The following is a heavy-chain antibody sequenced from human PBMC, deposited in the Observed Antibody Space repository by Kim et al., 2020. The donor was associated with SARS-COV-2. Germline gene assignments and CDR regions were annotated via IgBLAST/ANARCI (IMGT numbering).Heavy chain of an antibody. D-gene: IGHD1-1*01. CDR1: GFTFSSYG. CDR2: IWYDGSNK. CDR3: ARGGGTTAGNIDY. J-gene: IGHJ4*02. V-gene: IGHV3-33*01. Sequence: GGSLRLSCAASGFTFSSYGMHWVRQAPGKGLEWVAVIWYDGSNKYYADSVKGRFTISRDNSKNTLYLQMNSLRAEDTAVYYCARGGGTTAGNIDYWGQGTLVTVSS.